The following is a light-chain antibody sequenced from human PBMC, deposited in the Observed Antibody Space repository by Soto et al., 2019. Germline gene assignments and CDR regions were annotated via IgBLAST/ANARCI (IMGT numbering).Light chain of an antibody. CDR2: DAS. J-gene: IGKJ1*01. V-gene: IGKV3-11*01. Sequence: EIVLTQSPATLSLSPGERATLSCRASQSVSSYLAWYQQTPGQAPRLLIYDASNRDTGIPARFSGRGSGTDFTLPLSSLETEDFEVYYCQQRSNWPWTFGQGTKVDIK. CDR1: QSVSSY. CDR3: QQRSNWPWT.